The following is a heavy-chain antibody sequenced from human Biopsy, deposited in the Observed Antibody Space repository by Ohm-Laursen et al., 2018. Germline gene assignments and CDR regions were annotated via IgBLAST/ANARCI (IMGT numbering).Heavy chain of an antibody. D-gene: IGHD1-1*01. CDR3: ARTRAHNFGALEF. CDR1: GLSLLSPGMR. V-gene: IGHV2-70*04. CDR2: IDWDDDK. Sequence: TQTLPLTCSFSGLSLLSPGMRIRWVPQPPGKALESLGCIDWDDDKFYSPSLETSLSLSKDTPTNQVVLTLTDVDHEDTATYYCARTRAHNFGALEFWGQGILVTVSS. J-gene: IGHJ4*01.